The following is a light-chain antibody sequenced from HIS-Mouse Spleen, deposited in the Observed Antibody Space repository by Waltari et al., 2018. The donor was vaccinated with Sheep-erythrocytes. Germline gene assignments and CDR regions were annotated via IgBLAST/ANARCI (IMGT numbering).Light chain of an antibody. J-gene: IGKJ1*01. V-gene: IGKV1D-13*01. CDR3: QQFNNYPRT. CDR2: DAS. Sequence: AIQLTQSPSSLSASVGDRVTITCRASQGISSALAWYQQKPGKAPKLMIYDASRLESGVPSRFSGSGSGTDFTLTISSLQPEDFATYYCQQFNNYPRTFGQGTKVEIK. CDR1: QGISSA.